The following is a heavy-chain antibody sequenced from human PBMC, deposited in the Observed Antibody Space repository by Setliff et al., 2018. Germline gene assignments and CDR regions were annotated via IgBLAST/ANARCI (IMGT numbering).Heavy chain of an antibody. Sequence: ASVKVSCKASGYTFTGYYLHWVRQAPGQGLEWMGWISPNSGGTNYAQKFQGWVTMTRDTSISTAYMELSRLRSDDTAVYYCATGHCSSTSCYEDYYGIDVWGQGTTVTVS. D-gene: IGHD2-2*01. CDR2: ISPNSGGT. V-gene: IGHV1-2*04. CDR3: ATGHCSSTSCYEDYYGIDV. CDR1: GYTFTGYY. J-gene: IGHJ6*02.